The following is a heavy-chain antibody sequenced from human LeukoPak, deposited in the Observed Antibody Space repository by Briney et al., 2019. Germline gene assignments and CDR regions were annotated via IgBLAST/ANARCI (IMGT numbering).Heavy chain of an antibody. Sequence: SETLSLTCTVSGGSVSSGSYYWSWIRQPPGKGLEWIGYIYYSGSTNYNPSLKSRVTISVDTSKNQFSLKLSSVTAADTAVYYCAREITSYYYYGMDAWGQGTTVTVSS. CDR3: AREITSYYYYGMDA. CDR1: GGSVSSGSYY. J-gene: IGHJ6*02. D-gene: IGHD5-24*01. CDR2: IYYSGST. V-gene: IGHV4-61*01.